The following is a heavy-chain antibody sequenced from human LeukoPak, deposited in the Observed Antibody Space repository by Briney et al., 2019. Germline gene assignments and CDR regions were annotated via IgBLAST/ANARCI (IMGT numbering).Heavy chain of an antibody. CDR2: IIPILGIA. V-gene: IGHV1-69*04. Sequence: SVKVSCKASGGTFSSYAISWVRQAPGQGLEWMGRIIPILGIANYAQKFQGRVTITADKSTSIAYMELSSLRSEDTAVYYCARSPTDSSGYPNPLFDIWGQGTMVTVSS. CDR3: ARSPTDSSGYPNPLFDI. J-gene: IGHJ3*02. D-gene: IGHD3-22*01. CDR1: GGTFSSYA.